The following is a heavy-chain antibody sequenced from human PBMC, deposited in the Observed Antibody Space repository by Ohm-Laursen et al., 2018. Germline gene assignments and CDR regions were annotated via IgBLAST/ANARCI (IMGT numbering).Heavy chain of an antibody. J-gene: IGHJ4*02. D-gene: IGHD2-15*01. CDR2: IYNNGNT. CDR1: GGSISSYY. Sequence: DTLSLTCTVSGGSISSYYWSWIRQPPGKGLEWIGYIYNNGNTIYNPSLKSRVIISVDKSKNQFSLNLSSVTAADTAIYYCATDRYCGAGSCYRFDYWGQGTLVTVSS. CDR3: ATDRYCGAGSCYRFDY. V-gene: IGHV4-59*01.